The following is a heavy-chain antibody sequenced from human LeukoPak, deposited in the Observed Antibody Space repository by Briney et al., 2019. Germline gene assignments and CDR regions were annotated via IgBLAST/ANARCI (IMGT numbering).Heavy chain of an antibody. CDR1: GFTFSSYG. CDR2: IRYDGSNK. CDR3: AKDGDSGYDLNWFDP. V-gene: IGHV3-30*02. Sequence: GGSLRLSCAASGFTFSSYGMHWVRQAPGKGLEWVAFIRYDGSNKYYADSVKGRFTISRDNSKNTLYLQMNSLRAEDTAVYYCAKDGDSGYDLNWFDPWGQGTLITVSS. J-gene: IGHJ5*02. D-gene: IGHD5-12*01.